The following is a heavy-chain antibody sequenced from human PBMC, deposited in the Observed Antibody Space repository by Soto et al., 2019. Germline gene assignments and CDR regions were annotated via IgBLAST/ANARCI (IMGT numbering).Heavy chain of an antibody. CDR2: INSDGSST. D-gene: IGHD6-19*01. V-gene: IGHV3-74*01. CDR3: ARDRSSTYFDY. CDR1: GFTFSSYW. Sequence: GGSLRLSCAASGFTFSSYWMHWVRQAPGKGLVWVSRINSDGSSTSYADSVKGRFTISRDNAKNTLYLQMNSLRAEDTAIYYCARDRSSTYFDYWGQGTQVTVSS. J-gene: IGHJ4*02.